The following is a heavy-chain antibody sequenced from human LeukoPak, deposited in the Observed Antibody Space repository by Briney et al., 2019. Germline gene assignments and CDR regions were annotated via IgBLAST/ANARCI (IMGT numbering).Heavy chain of an antibody. CDR1: GGSMRTGLYY. CDR3: ARGQYDFWSGYDVNWFDP. Sequence: RASETLSLTCAVSGGSMRTGLYYWNWIRQPAGEGLEWVGRIYPSGNTNYNPSLESRVTISVDTAKNQFSLKLISVTAADTALYYCARGQYDFWSGYDVNWFDPWGQGTLVTVSS. J-gene: IGHJ5*02. CDR2: IYPSGNT. D-gene: IGHD3-3*01. V-gene: IGHV4-61*02.